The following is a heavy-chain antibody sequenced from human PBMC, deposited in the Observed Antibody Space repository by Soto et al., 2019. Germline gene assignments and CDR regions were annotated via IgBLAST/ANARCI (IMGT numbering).Heavy chain of an antibody. D-gene: IGHD3-22*01. J-gene: IGHJ5*02. CDR2: IYYSGST. Sequence: PSETLSLTCTVSGGSISSYYWSWIRQPPGKGLEWIGYIYYSGSTNYNPSLKSRVTISVDTSKNQFSLKLSSVTAADTAVYYCAREMDYYDSSGYRYNWFDPWGQGTLVTVSS. CDR1: GGSISSYY. CDR3: AREMDYYDSSGYRYNWFDP. V-gene: IGHV4-59*01.